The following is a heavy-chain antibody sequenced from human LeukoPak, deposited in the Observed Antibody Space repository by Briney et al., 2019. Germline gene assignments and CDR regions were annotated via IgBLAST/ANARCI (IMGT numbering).Heavy chain of an antibody. CDR3: ARDLGSSGLYLARANDI. CDR2: IFPVLDIT. J-gene: IGHJ3*02. Sequence: SVKVSCKTSGGTFSSYSVSWVRQAPGQGLEWMGRIFPVLDITDYAQKFQGRVTITADKSTATAFMEMSSLTSEDTAVYYCARDLGSSGLYLARANDIWGQGTVVTVSS. CDR1: GGTFSSYS. V-gene: IGHV1-69*04. D-gene: IGHD6-19*01.